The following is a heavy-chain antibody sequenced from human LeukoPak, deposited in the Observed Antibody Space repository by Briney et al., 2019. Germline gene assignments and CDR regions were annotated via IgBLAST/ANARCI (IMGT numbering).Heavy chain of an antibody. CDR2: ISYDGSNK. V-gene: IGHV3-30-3*01. CDR3: ARDSSDYDSSGYYDY. J-gene: IGHJ4*02. Sequence: GGSLRLSCAASGFTFSSYAMHWVRQAPGKGLEWVAVISYDGSNKYYADSVKGRFTISRDNSKNTLYLQMNSLRAEDTAVYYCARDSSDYDSSGYYDYWGQGTLVTVSS. D-gene: IGHD3-22*01. CDR1: GFTFSSYA.